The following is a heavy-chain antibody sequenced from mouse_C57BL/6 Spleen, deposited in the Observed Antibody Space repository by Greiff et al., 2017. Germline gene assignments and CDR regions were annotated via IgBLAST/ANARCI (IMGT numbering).Heavy chain of an antibody. V-gene: IGHV1-19*01. D-gene: IGHD1-1*01. CDR2: INPYNGGT. CDR3: ARSYYGSSYLYWYVDV. Sequence: VQLQQSGPVLVKPGASVKMSCKASGYTFTDYYMNWVKQSHGKSLEWIGVINPYNGGTSYNQKFKGKATLTVDKSSSTAYMELNSLTSEDSAVYYCARSYYGSSYLYWYVDVWGTGTTVTVSS. J-gene: IGHJ1*03. CDR1: GYTFTDYY.